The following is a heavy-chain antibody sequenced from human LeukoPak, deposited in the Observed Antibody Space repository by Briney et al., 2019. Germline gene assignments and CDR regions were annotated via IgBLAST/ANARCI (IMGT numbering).Heavy chain of an antibody. CDR1: GGSNSSSSYY. J-gene: IGHJ5*02. Sequence: SETLSLTCTVSGGSNSSSSYYWGWIRQPPGKGLEWIGSIYYSGSTYYNPSLKSRVTISVDTSKNQFSLKLSSVTAADTAVYYCARHLVVVVVPAATENWFDPWGQGTLVTVSS. D-gene: IGHD2-2*01. V-gene: IGHV4-39*01. CDR3: ARHLVVVVVPAATENWFDP. CDR2: IYYSGST.